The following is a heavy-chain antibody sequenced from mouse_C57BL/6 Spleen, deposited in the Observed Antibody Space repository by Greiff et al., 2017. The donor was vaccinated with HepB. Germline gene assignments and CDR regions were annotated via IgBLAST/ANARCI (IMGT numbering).Heavy chain of an antibody. CDR3: ARDPGRKYAMDY. Sequence: EVKLEESGGGLVKPGGSLKLSCAASGFTFSSYAMSWVRQTPEKRLEWVATISDGGSYTYYPDNVKGRFTISRDNAKNNLYLQMSHLKSEDTAMYYCARDPGRKYAMDYWGQGTSVTVSS. V-gene: IGHV5-4*01. CDR1: GFTFSSYA. J-gene: IGHJ4*01. D-gene: IGHD4-1*01. CDR2: ISDGGSYT.